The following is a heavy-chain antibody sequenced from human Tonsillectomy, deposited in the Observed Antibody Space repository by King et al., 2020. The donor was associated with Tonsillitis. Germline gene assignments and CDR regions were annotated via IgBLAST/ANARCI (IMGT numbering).Heavy chain of an antibody. CDR1: GFTFDGYW. D-gene: IGHD3-22*01. CDR2: IKQDGSEK. V-gene: IGHV3-7*03. Sequence: VQLVESGGNLVQPGGSLRLSCAASGFTFDGYWMSWVRQAPGKGLEWVANIKQDGSEKYYVDSVKGRFTISRDNAKNSLYLQMNSLRAEDTAVYYCATVGTTSHYDSGARHLGYWGQGTLVTVSS. CDR3: ATVGTTSHYDSGARHLGY. J-gene: IGHJ4*02.